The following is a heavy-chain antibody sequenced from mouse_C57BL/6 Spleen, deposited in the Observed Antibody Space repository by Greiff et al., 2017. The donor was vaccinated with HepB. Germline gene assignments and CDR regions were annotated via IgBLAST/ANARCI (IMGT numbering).Heavy chain of an antibody. V-gene: IGHV1-52*01. J-gene: IGHJ2*01. CDR3: ARNLFDY. CDR2: IDPSDSET. Sequence: QVQLQQPGAELVKPGASVKMSCKASGYTFTSYWMHWVKQRPIQGLEWIGNIDPSDSETHYNQKFKDKATLTVDKSSSTAYMQLSSLTSEDSAVYYCARNLFDYWGQGTTLTVSS. CDR1: GYTFTSYW.